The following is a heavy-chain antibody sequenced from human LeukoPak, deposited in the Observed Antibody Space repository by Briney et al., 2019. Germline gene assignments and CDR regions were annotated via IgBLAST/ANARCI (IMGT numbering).Heavy chain of an antibody. CDR1: GGSISSYY. Sequence: PSETLSLTCTVSGGSISSYYWSWIRQPPGKGLEWIGYIYYSGNTNYNPSLKSRVTISVDTSKNQFSLKLSSVTAADTAVYYCARAAVATSRGFDYWGQGTLVTVSS. D-gene: IGHD4-23*01. CDR3: ARAAVATSRGFDY. J-gene: IGHJ4*02. CDR2: IYYSGNT. V-gene: IGHV4-59*12.